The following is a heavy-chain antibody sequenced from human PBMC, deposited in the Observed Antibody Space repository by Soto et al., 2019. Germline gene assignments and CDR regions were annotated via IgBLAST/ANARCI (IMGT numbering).Heavy chain of an antibody. CDR2: IIPVFGIT. V-gene: IGHV1-69*01. D-gene: IGHD3-16*01. J-gene: IGHJ4*02. Sequence: QEQLVQSGPEVKKPGSSVKVSCKDSGGLFSSFAISWVRQAPGQGLEWLGGIIPVFGITNYAEKFQDRVTITADESTNTAYMELSSLTSGDTAMYYCARGGGPYVWFNEFWGQGTLVTVSS. CDR3: ARGGGPYVWFNEF. CDR1: GGLFSSFA.